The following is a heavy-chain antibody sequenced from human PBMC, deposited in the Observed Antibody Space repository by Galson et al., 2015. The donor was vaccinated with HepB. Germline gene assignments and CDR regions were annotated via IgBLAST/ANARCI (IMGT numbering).Heavy chain of an antibody. CDR3: ARVGAYCSSTSCAGVNYYYYYGMDV. CDR1: GYTFTSYG. D-gene: IGHD2-2*01. J-gene: IGHJ6*02. CDR2: ISAYNGNT. Sequence: SVKVSCKASGYTFTSYGISWVRQAPGQGLEWMGWISAYNGNTNYAQKLQGRVTMTTDTSTSTAYMELRSLRSDDTAVYYCARVGAYCSSTSCAGVNYYYYYGMDVWGQGTTVTVSS. V-gene: IGHV1-18*01.